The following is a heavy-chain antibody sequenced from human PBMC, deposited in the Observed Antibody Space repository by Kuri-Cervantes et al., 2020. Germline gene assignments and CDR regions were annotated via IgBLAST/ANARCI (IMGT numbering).Heavy chain of an antibody. CDR3: AKDTGSTVTSPELFDY. D-gene: IGHD4-11*01. CDR2: ISWNSGSI. V-gene: IGHV3-9*01. J-gene: IGHJ4*02. Sequence: SLKISCVASGFTFDDYAMHWVRQAPGRGLEWVSGISWNSGSIGYADSVKGRFTISRDDAKNSLYLQMNSLRAEDTALYYCAKDTGSTVTSPELFDYWGQGTPVTVSS. CDR1: GFTFDDYA.